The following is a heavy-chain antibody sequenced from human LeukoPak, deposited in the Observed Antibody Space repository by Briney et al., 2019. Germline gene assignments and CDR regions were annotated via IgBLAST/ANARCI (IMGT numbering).Heavy chain of an antibody. Sequence: GGSLRPCCAASGFTFSDYYMSWIRQAPGKGLEWVSYISSSSKSYTHYADSVKGRFTISRDNAKKSLHLQMDSLRAEDTAVYYCARDLYGDYVGYYNYGMAVSGQATTVTVSS. D-gene: IGHD4-17*01. CDR3: ARDLYGDYVGYYNYGMAV. CDR2: ISSSSKSYT. J-gene: IGHJ6*02. CDR1: GFTFSDYY. V-gene: IGHV3-11*06.